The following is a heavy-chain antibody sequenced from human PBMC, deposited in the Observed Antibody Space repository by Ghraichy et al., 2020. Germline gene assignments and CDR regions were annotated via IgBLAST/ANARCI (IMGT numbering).Heavy chain of an antibody. D-gene: IGHD4-17*01. CDR2: ISSSSSTI. V-gene: IGHV3-48*04. CDR3: ARDDTVTTLTPFDY. Sequence: GGSLRLSCAASGFTFSSYSMNWVRQAPGKGLEWVSYISSSSSTIYYADSVKGRFTISRDNAKNSLYLQMNSLRAEDTAVYYCARDDTVTTLTPFDYWGQGTLVTVSS. J-gene: IGHJ4*02. CDR1: GFTFSSYS.